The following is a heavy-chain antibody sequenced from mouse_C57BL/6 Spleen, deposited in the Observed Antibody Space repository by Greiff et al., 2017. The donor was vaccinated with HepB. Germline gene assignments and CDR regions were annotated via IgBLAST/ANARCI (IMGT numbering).Heavy chain of an antibody. CDR3: ARGDSKGDY. CDR2: INPNNGGT. V-gene: IGHV1-26*01. D-gene: IGHD2-5*01. Sequence: VQLQQSGPELVKPGASVKISCKASGYTFTDYYMNWEKQSHGKSLEWIGDINPNNGGTSYNQKFKGKATLTVDKSSSTAYMELRSLTSEDSAVYYCARGDSKGDYWGQGTTLTVSS. J-gene: IGHJ2*01. CDR1: GYTFTDYY.